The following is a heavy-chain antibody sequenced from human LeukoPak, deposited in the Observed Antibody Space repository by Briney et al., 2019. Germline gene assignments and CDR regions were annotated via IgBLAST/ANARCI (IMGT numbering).Heavy chain of an antibody. CDR2: IWYDGSNE. V-gene: IGHV3-33*06. J-gene: IGHJ4*02. CDR3: AKGDSSGYLDY. Sequence: PGGSLRLSCAASGFTFSSYGMHWVRQAPGKGLEWVAVIWYDGSNEYYADSVKGRFTISRDNSKNTLYLQMNSLRAEDTAVYYCAKGDSSGYLDYWGQGTLVTVSS. CDR1: GFTFSSYG. D-gene: IGHD3-22*01.